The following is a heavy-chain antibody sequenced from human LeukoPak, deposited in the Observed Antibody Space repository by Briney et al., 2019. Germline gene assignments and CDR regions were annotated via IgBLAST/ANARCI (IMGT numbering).Heavy chain of an antibody. CDR1: GGSISGGVDS. CDR2: IYYSETT. Sequence: SETLSLTCAVSGGSISGGVDSWSWTRQPPGKGLEWIGYIYYSETTYYNPSLKSRVTISSDTSKNQFSLKLSSVTAADTAVYYCARDRGTWNDDGFDYWGQGTLVTVSS. J-gene: IGHJ4*02. CDR3: ARDRGTWNDDGFDY. D-gene: IGHD1-1*01. V-gene: IGHV4-30-4*07.